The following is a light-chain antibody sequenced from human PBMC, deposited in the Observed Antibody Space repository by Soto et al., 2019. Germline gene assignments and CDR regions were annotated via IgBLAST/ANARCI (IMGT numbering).Light chain of an antibody. V-gene: IGLV2-14*01. CDR2: EVS. CDR1: SSDVGGYNY. CDR3: SSYTSSSTLLYV. J-gene: IGLJ1*01. Sequence: QSALTQPASVSGSPGQSITISCTGTSSDVGGYNYVSWYQQHPGKAPKLMIYEVSNRPSGVSNRFSGSKSGNTASLTISGLQAEDEADYYCSSYTSSSTLLYVVGTGTKLTVL.